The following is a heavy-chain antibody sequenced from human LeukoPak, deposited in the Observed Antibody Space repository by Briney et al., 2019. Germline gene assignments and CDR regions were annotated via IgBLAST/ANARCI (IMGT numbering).Heavy chain of an antibody. D-gene: IGHD3-10*01. CDR3: ARDRYFGSDGFDI. CDR2: TWYDGSNN. V-gene: IGHV3-33*01. CDR1: GFSFSEHG. J-gene: IGHJ3*02. Sequence: GGSLRLSCAASGFSFSEHGMHWVRQAPGKGPEWVTVTWYDGSNNHYADSVKGRFTISRDNSKNTVFLEMNSLRAEDTAVYHCARDRYFGSDGFDIWGPGTMVTVSS.